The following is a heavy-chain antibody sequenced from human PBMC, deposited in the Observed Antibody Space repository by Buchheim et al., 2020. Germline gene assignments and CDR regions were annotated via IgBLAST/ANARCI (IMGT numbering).Heavy chain of an antibody. Sequence: EVQLLESGGGLVQPGGSLRLSCAASGFTFSSYAMTWVRQAPGKGLEWVSTITGSGHDTYYADSVKGRFILSRDNAKKSLYLQMTSLRVEDTAVYYCARGTTTVAGTHWGQGTL. D-gene: IGHD4-23*01. V-gene: IGHV3-23*01. CDR3: ARGTTTVAGTH. J-gene: IGHJ4*02. CDR1: GFTFSSYA. CDR2: ITGSGHDT.